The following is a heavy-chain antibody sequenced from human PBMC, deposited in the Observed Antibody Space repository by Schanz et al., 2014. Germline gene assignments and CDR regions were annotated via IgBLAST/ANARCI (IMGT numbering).Heavy chain of an antibody. CDR3: ARFLARYQYYGVDV. CDR1: GFTFSDYY. D-gene: IGHD3-3*01. V-gene: IGHV3-11*01. CDR2: ISSSGSTI. J-gene: IGHJ6*02. Sequence: VQLVESGGGVVRPGGSLRLSCAASGFTFSDYYMSWIRQAPGKGLEWVSYISSSGSTIYYADSVKGRFSISRDNGETSVYLQINSLRVEDTAVYYCARFLARYQYYGVDVWGQGTTVIGSS.